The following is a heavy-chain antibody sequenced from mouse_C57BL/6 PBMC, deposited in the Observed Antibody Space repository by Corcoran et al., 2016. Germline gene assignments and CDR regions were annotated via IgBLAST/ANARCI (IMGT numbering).Heavy chain of an antibody. J-gene: IGHJ4*01. CDR3: DLLSY. Sequence: EVQLQQSGSELVKPGASVKISCKASGYTFTDYYMNWVKQSHGKSLEWIGDINPNNGGTSYNQKFKGKATLTVDKSSSTAYMELRSLTSEDSAVYYCDLLSYWGQGTSVTVSS. V-gene: IGHV1-26*01. CDR2: INPNNGGT. D-gene: IGHD2-10*01. CDR1: GYTFTDYY.